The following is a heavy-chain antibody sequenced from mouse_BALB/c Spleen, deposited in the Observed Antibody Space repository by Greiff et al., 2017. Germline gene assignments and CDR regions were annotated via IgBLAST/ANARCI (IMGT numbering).Heavy chain of an antibody. CDR1: GFNIKDYY. V-gene: IGHV14-1*02. CDR2: IDPENGNT. J-gene: IGHJ3*01. Sequence: VQLQQSGAELVRPGALVKLSCKASGFNIKDYYMRWVKQRPEQGLEWIGWIDPENGNTIYDPKFQGKASITADTSSNTAYLQLSSLTSEDTAVYYCASMMVTHSRFAYWGQGTLVTVSA. D-gene: IGHD2-3*01. CDR3: ASMMVTHSRFAY.